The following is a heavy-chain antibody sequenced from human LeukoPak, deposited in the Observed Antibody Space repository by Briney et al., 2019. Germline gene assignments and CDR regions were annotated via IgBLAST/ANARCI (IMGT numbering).Heavy chain of an antibody. D-gene: IGHD3-10*01. CDR1: GYTFTNYG. CDR2: ISAYNGNT. J-gene: IGHJ4*02. V-gene: IGHV1-18*01. Sequence: ASVKVSCKASGYTFTNYGINWVRQAPGQGLEWMGWISAYNGNTNYAQKLQGRVTMTTDTSTSTAYMELRSLRSDDTAVYYCARAEYYYGSGSIPEGYWGQGTLVTVSS. CDR3: ARAEYYYGSGSIPEGY.